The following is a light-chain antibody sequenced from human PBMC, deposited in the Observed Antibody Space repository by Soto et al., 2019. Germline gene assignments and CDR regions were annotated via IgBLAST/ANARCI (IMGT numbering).Light chain of an antibody. Sequence: DIQMPQSPSTLSASVGDRVTITCRASQSISSWLAWYQQKPGKAPKLLIYDASILESGVPSRFRGSGSGTEFTLTISSLQPDDFATYYCQQYNSYSGTFGQGTKVEIK. V-gene: IGKV1-5*01. CDR2: DAS. CDR1: QSISSW. J-gene: IGKJ1*01. CDR3: QQYNSYSGT.